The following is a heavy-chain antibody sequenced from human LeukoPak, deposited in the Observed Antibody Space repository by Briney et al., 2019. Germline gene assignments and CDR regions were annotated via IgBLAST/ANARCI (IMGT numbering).Heavy chain of an antibody. D-gene: IGHD3-10*01. CDR1: GYTFTSYG. V-gene: IGHV1-18*04. CDR3: AREVTMVRGFRPSYYYYGMDV. Sequence: ASVKVSCKASGYTFTSYGISWVRQAPGQGLEWMGWIGAYNGNTNYAQKLQGRVTMTTDTSTSTAYMELRSLRPDDTAVYYCAREVTMVRGFRPSYYYYGMDVWGKGTTVTVSS. CDR2: IGAYNGNT. J-gene: IGHJ6*04.